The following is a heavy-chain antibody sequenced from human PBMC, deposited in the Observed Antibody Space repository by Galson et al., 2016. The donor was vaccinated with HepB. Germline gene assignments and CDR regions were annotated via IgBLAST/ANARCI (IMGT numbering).Heavy chain of an antibody. CDR1: GGSISGYY. V-gene: IGHV4-59*01. CDR3: ARAKWNENWFDP. J-gene: IGHJ5*02. CDR2: IYDGGYT. D-gene: IGHD1-1*01. Sequence: SETLSLTCTVSGGSISGYYWTWIRQAPGKGLEWIGYIYDGGYTTYNPSLKSRVSMSVDTSKNQVFLNVNSVTAPDTATYYCARAKWNENWFDPWGQGTVVIVSS.